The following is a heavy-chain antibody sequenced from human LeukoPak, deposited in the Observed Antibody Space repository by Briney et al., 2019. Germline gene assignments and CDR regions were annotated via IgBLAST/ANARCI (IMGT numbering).Heavy chain of an antibody. CDR3: ARGHSGSYQRTDAFDI. J-gene: IGHJ3*02. CDR1: GFAFISYS. D-gene: IGHD1-26*01. Sequence: PGGSLRLSCAASGFAFISYSINWVRQAPREALEWVSSTSSGSDYIYYADSMKGRFSTSRDNAKNSLYLQMNSLTVEDTAVYYCARGHSGSYQRTDAFDIWGQGTMVTVSS. V-gene: IGHV3-21*01. CDR2: TSSGSDYI.